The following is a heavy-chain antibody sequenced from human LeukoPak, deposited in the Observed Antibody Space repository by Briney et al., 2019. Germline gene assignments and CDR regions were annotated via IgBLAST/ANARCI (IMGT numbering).Heavy chain of an antibody. V-gene: IGHV4-4*07. Sequence: SETLSLTCTVSGGSISSYYWSWIRQPAGKGLEWIGRIYTSGSTNYNPSLKSRVTMSVDTSKNQFSLKLSSVTAADTAVYYCARRRMTFMVRGPGWWFDPWGQGTLVTVSS. CDR2: IYTSGST. J-gene: IGHJ5*02. D-gene: IGHD3-10*01. CDR3: ARRRMTFMVRGPGWWFDP. CDR1: GGSISSYY.